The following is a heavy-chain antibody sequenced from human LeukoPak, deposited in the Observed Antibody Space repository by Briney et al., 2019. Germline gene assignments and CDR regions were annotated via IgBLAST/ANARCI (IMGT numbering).Heavy chain of an antibody. V-gene: IGHV3-21*01. Sequence: GGSLRLSCAASGFTFSSYSMNWVRQAPGKGLEWVSSISSSSSYIYYADSVKGRFTISRDNAKNSLYLQMNSLRAEDTAVYYCARALKRGSGARYYYYYMDVWGKGTTVTISS. J-gene: IGHJ6*03. CDR1: GFTFSSYS. CDR3: ARALKRGSGARYYYYYMDV. CDR2: ISSSSSYI. D-gene: IGHD3-10*01.